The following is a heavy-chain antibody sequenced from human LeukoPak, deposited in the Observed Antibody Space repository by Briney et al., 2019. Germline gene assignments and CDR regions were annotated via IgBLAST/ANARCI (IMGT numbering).Heavy chain of an antibody. CDR1: GFTFSSYS. Sequence: GGSLRLSCAASGFTFSSYSMSWVRQAPGKGLEWVSAISGSGGSTYYADSVKGRFTISRDNSKNTLYLQMNSLRAEDTAVYYCAKCRIQLWLPFDYWGQGTLVTVSS. CDR3: AKCRIQLWLPFDY. V-gene: IGHV3-23*01. J-gene: IGHJ4*02. D-gene: IGHD5-18*01. CDR2: ISGSGGST.